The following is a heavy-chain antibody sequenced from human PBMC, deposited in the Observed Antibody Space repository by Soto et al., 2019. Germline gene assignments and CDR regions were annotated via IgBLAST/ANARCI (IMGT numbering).Heavy chain of an antibody. V-gene: IGHV4-34*01. CDR2: MSHSGGT. J-gene: IGHJ3*02. CDR1: GGFVSSGSYY. Sequence: QVQLQQWGAGLLKPSETLSLTCAVYGGFVSSGSYYWSWIRQPPEMGLEWIGEMSHSGGTHFNPSLKGRVIISVDASKSEFSLKIVSVTAADSALYYCARVERGTATTVVDAFDIWGPGTMVTVSS. CDR3: ARVERGTATTVVDAFDI. D-gene: IGHD1-1*01.